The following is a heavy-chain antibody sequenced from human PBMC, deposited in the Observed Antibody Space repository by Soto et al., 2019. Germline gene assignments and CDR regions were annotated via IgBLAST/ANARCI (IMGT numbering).Heavy chain of an antibody. V-gene: IGHV3-15*05. Sequence: EVQLVESGGGLVKPGGSLRLSCAASEFSFSNAWMTWVRQAPGKGLEWVGRIKSKGDGETIDYAAPVKGRITITRDDSKNTLYLEMNSLKIEDTAVYYCPTGTIIAVAGRRGYWGQGTLVTVSS. CDR2: IKSKGDGETI. CDR1: EFSFSNAW. CDR3: PTGTIIAVAGRRGY. J-gene: IGHJ4*02. D-gene: IGHD6-19*01.